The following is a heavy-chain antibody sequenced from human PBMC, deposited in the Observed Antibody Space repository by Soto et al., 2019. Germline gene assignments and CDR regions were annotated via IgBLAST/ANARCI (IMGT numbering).Heavy chain of an antibody. D-gene: IGHD3-10*01. CDR1: GGSISSSSYY. V-gene: IGHV4-39*01. J-gene: IGHJ6*03. CDR2: IYYSGST. CDR3: ARQMVRGVKSYYYMDV. Sequence: SETLSLTCTVSGGSISSSSYYWGWIRQPPRKGLEWIGSIYYSGSTYYNPSLKSRVTISVDTSKNQFSLKLSSVTAADTAVYYCARQMVRGVKSYYYMDVWGKGTTVTASS.